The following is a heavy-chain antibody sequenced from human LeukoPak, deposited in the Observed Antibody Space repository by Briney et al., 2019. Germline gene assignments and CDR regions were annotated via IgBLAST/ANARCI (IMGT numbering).Heavy chain of an antibody. D-gene: IGHD3-10*01. CDR2: INPNSGGT. CDR3: ARAGTDVRGLITMVRGVISLWFDP. CDR1: GYTFTGYY. V-gene: IGHV1-2*02. J-gene: IGHJ5*02. Sequence: ASVKVSCKASGYTFTGYYMHWVRQAPGQGLEWMGWINPNSGGTNYAQKFQGRVTMTRDTSISTAYMELSRLRSDDTAVYYCARAGTDVRGLITMVRGVISLWFDPWGRGTLVTVSS.